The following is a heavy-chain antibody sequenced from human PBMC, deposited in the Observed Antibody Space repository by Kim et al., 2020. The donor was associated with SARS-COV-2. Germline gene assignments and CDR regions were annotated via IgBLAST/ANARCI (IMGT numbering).Heavy chain of an antibody. CDR2: IYYSGST. J-gene: IGHJ3*02. Sequence: SETLSLTCTVSGGSISSSSYYWGWIRQPPGKGLEWIGSIYYSGSTYYNPSLKSRVTISVDTSKNQFSLKLSSVTAADTAVYYCARDSKTNNYDILTGYYQSQAFDIWGQGTMVTVSS. V-gene: IGHV4-39*07. CDR3: ARDSKTNNYDILTGYYQSQAFDI. CDR1: GGSISSSSYY. D-gene: IGHD3-9*01.